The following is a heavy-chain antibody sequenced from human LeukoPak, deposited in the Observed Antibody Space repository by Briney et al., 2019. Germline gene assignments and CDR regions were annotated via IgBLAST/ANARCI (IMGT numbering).Heavy chain of an antibody. D-gene: IGHD6-13*01. J-gene: IGHJ6*02. Sequence: GGSLRLSCAVSGFTFSSSWMHWVRQAPGKGLEWVSSISSSSSYIYYADSVKGRFTISRDNAKNSLYLQMNSLRAEDTAVYYCARDDSAAAGTRALYYYGMDVWGQGTTVTVSS. CDR1: GFTFSSSW. CDR3: ARDDSAAAGTRALYYYGMDV. V-gene: IGHV3-21*01. CDR2: ISSSSSYI.